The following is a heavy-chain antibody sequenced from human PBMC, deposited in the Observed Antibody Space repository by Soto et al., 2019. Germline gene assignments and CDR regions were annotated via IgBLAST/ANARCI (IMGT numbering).Heavy chain of an antibody. CDR2: ISSNGGST. V-gene: IGHV3-64D*06. J-gene: IGHJ4*02. CDR1: GITVSSYG. D-gene: IGHD5-12*01. Sequence: PGGSLRLSCAASGITVSSYGMHWVRQAPGKGLEYVSAISSNGGSTYYADSVKGRFTISRDNSKNTLYLQMSSLRGEDTAVYYCVKAHGYDFDYWGQGTLVTVSS. CDR3: VKAHGYDFDY.